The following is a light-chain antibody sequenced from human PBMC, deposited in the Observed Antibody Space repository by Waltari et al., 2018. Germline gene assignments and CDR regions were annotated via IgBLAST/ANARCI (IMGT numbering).Light chain of an antibody. J-gene: IGKJ1*01. Sequence: DVVMSQSPLSRPVTLGQPASISCSSSQSLVYGDGNTYLGWFQQRPGQSPRRLISKVSNRDSGVPDRFSGSGSGTNFTLKISKMEAEDVGVYYCMQGTYWPGTFGQGTKVEIK. CDR1: QSLVYGDGNTY. V-gene: IGKV2-30*01. CDR3: MQGTYWPGT. CDR2: KVS.